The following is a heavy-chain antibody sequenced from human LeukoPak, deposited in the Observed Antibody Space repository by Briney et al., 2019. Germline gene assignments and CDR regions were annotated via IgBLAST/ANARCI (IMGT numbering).Heavy chain of an antibody. CDR3: ARDYTYCSGGTCYDRFDY. CDR1: GFTLSGYW. CDR2: INRDGSDK. Sequence: GGSLRLSCAASGFTLSGYWMTWVRQAPGKGPEWVANINRDGSDKHYMDSVKGRFTISRDDAESSLYLQMNSLRAEDTAVYYCARDYTYCSGGTCYDRFDYWGQGTLVTVSS. D-gene: IGHD2-15*01. V-gene: IGHV3-7*01. J-gene: IGHJ4*02.